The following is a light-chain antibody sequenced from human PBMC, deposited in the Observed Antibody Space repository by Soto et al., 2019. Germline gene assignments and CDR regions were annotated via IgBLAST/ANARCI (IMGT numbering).Light chain of an antibody. CDR1: QSVSSY. V-gene: IGKV3-11*01. Sequence: EIVLTQSPGTLSLSPGERATLSCRASQSVSSYLAWYQQKPGQAPRLLIYDTSNRATGIPARFSGSGSGTDFTLTISSLEPEDFAVYYCLHRNNWAWTFGQGTKVDNK. CDR2: DTS. CDR3: LHRNNWAWT. J-gene: IGKJ1*01.